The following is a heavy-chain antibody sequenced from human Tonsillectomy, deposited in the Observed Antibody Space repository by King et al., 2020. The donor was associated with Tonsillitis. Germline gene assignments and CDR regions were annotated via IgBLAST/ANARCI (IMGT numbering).Heavy chain of an antibody. CDR1: GGSISSYY. Sequence: QVQLQESGPGLVKPSETLSLTCTVSGGSISSYYWSWIRQPPGRGLEWIGYIYYSGGTNYNPSLKSRVTISVDTSKNQLSLKLSSVTAADTAVYYCARDPAVADTWGWFDSWGQGTLVTVSS. J-gene: IGHJ5*01. CDR2: IYYSGGT. D-gene: IGHD6-19*01. CDR3: ARDPAVADTWGWFDS. V-gene: IGHV4-59*01.